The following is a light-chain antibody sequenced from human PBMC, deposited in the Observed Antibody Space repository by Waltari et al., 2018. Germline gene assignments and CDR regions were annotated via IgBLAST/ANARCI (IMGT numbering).Light chain of an antibody. V-gene: IGLV1-44*01. J-gene: IGLJ3*02. CDR2: SNN. Sequence: QSVLTQPPSASGTPGQRVTISCSGSSSNIGSNTVTWYQQLPGTAPTLLLYSNNQRPSGVPGRFSGSKSGTSASLAISGLQSEDEADYYCAAWDDSLNGWVFGGGTKLTVL. CDR1: SSNIGSNT. CDR3: AAWDDSLNGWV.